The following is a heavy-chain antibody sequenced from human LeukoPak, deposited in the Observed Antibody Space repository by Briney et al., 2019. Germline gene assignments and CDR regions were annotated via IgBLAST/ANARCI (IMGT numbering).Heavy chain of an antibody. CDR3: ARVGKGAAAGTDY. CDR1: GFTFSTYG. D-gene: IGHD6-13*01. J-gene: IGHJ4*02. CDR2: IRFDGSDK. V-gene: IGHV3-30*02. Sequence: GGSLRLSCAASGFTFSTYGMHWVRQAPGKGLDWVAFIRFDGSDKYYADSVKGRFTISRDNSKNTLYLQMNSLRAEDTAVYYCARVGKGAAAGTDYWGQGTLVTVSS.